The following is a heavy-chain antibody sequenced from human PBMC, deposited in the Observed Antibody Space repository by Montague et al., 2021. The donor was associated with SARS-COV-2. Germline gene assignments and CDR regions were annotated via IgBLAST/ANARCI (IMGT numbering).Heavy chain of an antibody. CDR1: GGSISSSSYY. D-gene: IGHD4-17*01. J-gene: IGHJ5*02. V-gene: IGHV4-39*07. CDR2: IYYSGST. CDR3: ARDGGTVTTVPGVGYVRGGLNWFDP. Sequence: SETLSLTCTVSGGSISSSSYYWGRIRQPPGKGLEWIGSIYYSGSTYYNPSLKSRVTISVSTSKNQFSLKLSSVTAADTAVYYCARDGGTVTTVPGVGYVRGGLNWFDPWGQGTLVTVSS.